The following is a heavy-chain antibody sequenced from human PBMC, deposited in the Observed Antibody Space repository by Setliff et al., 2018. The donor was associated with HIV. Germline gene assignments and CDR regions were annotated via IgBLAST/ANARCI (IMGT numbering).Heavy chain of an antibody. CDR3: AREGSPIYYFDY. J-gene: IGHJ4*02. CDR1: GYTFTDYY. D-gene: IGHD3-10*01. CDR2: IHPSSGGT. Sequence: ASVKVSCKASGYTFTDYYMHWVRQAPGQGLEWMGWIHPSSGGTNYAQKFQGRVTMTRDTSISTAYMEVSSLRSDDTAVYYCAREGSPIYYFDYWSQGTLVTVPS. V-gene: IGHV1-2*02.